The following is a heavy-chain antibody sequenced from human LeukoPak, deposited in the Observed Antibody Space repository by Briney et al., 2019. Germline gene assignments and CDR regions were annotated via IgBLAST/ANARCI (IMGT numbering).Heavy chain of an antibody. CDR2: ISWNSGSI. D-gene: IGHD3-10*01. CDR3: AKDIRLGFGELYPNAFDI. Sequence: GGSLRLSYAASGFTFDDYAMHWVRQAPGKGLEWVSGISWNSGSIGYADSVKGRFTISRDNAKNSLYLQMNSLRAEDTALYYCAKDIRLGFGELYPNAFDIWGQGTMVTVSS. CDR1: GFTFDDYA. J-gene: IGHJ3*02. V-gene: IGHV3-9*01.